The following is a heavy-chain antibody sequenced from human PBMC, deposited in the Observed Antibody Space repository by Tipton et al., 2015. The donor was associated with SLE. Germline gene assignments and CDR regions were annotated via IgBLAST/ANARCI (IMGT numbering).Heavy chain of an antibody. D-gene: IGHD6-19*01. J-gene: IGHJ3*02. CDR3: ARAGSEVSGTRRDGFDI. CDR2: ISSNGGGT. Sequence: GSLRLSCSASGFTFSSYAMHWVRQAPGKGLEYVSTISSNGGGTYYADSVKGRFTISRDNSKNTLYLQMSSLRAEDTAVYYCARAGSEVSGTRRDGFDIWGQGTMVTVSS. CDR1: GFTFSSYA. V-gene: IGHV3-64D*06.